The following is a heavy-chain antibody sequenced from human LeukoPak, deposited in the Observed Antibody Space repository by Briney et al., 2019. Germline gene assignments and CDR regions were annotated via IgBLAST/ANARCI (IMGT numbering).Heavy chain of an antibody. CDR1: GFTFSSYA. D-gene: IGHD2-15*01. CDR3: VKDPALRVAVVVVAAKREGY. V-gene: IGHV3-23*01. Sequence: PGGSLRLSCAASGFTFSSYAMSWVRQAPGKGLEWVSAISGSGGSTYYADSVKGRFTISRDNSKNTLYLQMNSLRAEDTAVYYCVKDPALRVAVVVVAAKREGYWGQGTLVTVSS. CDR2: ISGSGGST. J-gene: IGHJ4*02.